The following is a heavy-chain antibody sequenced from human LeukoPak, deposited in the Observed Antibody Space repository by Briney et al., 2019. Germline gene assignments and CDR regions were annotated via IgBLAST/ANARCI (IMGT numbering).Heavy chain of an antibody. D-gene: IGHD6-19*01. V-gene: IGHV3-30*04. CDR2: ISYEGSVT. CDR1: GFTFSNYA. Sequence: GKSLRLSCAASGFTFSNYAFHWVRQPPGKELEWAAVISYEGSVTYYADSVKGRFTISRDNSKNTLDLQMNSLRVEDTAVYYCARRYSSGWWIDYWGQGTLVTVSS. J-gene: IGHJ4*02. CDR3: ARRYSSGWWIDY.